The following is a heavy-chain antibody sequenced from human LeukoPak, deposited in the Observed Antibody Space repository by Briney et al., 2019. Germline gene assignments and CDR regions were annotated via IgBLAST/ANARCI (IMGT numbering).Heavy chain of an antibody. Sequence: SQTLSLTCAVSGGSISSGGYSWSWIRQPPGKGLEWIGYIYHSGSTYYNPSLKSRVTISVDRSKNQFSLKLSSVTAADTAVYYCAREYCGGDCYSGSDWYFDLWGRGTLVTVSS. D-gene: IGHD2-21*02. CDR3: AREYCGGDCYSGSDWYFDL. J-gene: IGHJ2*01. CDR2: IYHSGST. CDR1: GGSISSGGYS. V-gene: IGHV4-30-2*01.